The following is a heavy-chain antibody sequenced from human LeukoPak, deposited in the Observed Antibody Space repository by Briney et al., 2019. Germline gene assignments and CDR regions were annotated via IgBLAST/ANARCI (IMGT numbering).Heavy chain of an antibody. D-gene: IGHD2-15*01. V-gene: IGHV3-21*01. CDR2: ISSSRSYI. Sequence: GGSLRLSCAASGFTFSSYRMNWVRQAPGKGLEWVSSISSSRSYIYYADSVKGRFTISRDNAKNSLYLQMNSLRAEDAAVYYGARVGGRGGYCSGGSWYYFDSWGQGTLVTVSS. CDR1: GFTFSSYR. CDR3: ARVGGRGGYCSGGSWYYFDS. J-gene: IGHJ4*02.